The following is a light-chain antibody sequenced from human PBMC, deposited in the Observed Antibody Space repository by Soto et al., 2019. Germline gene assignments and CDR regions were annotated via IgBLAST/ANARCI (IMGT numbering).Light chain of an antibody. CDR2: DNN. Sequence: SVLTQPPSVSAAPGQKVTITCSGSSSNIEDNYVSWYQQLPGTVPKLLIYDNNKRPSGIPDRFSGSKSGTSASLAISGLRSEDEADYYCATWDDSLRGVVFGGGTKVTVL. CDR3: ATWDDSLRGVV. V-gene: IGLV1-51*01. J-gene: IGLJ2*01. CDR1: SSNIEDNY.